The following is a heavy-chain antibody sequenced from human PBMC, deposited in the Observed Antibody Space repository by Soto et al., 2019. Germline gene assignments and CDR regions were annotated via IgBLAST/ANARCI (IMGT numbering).Heavy chain of an antibody. J-gene: IGHJ4*02. V-gene: IGHV4-31*03. CDR2: IYYSGST. CDR3: ARSEPDSSGYYYWLDY. Sequence: QVQLQESGPGLVKPSQTLSLTCTVSGGSISSGGYYWSWIRQHPGKGLEWIGYIYYSGSTYYNPSLNSRVTISVDTSKNQFSLKLSSVTAADTAVYYCARSEPDSSGYYYWLDYWGQGTLVTVSS. CDR1: GGSISSGGYY. D-gene: IGHD3-22*01.